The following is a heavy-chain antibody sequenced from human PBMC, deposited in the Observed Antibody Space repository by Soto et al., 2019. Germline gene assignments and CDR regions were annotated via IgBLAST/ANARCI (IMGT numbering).Heavy chain of an antibody. J-gene: IGHJ4*02. V-gene: IGHV4-31*03. Sequence: QVQLQESGPGLVKPSQTLSLTCNVSGGSVSSGGYYWSWIRQHPGKGLEWIGYIYYTGITYYNPSHQSRVTISLGSSKNQFSLTLTSVAAADTAIYYCASEPTVPTGFDSWGQGTLVTVSS. CDR2: IYYTGIT. CDR1: GGSVSSGGYY. CDR3: ASEPTVPTGFDS. D-gene: IGHD4-17*01.